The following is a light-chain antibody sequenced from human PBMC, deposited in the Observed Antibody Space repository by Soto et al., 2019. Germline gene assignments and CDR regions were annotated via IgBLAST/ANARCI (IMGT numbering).Light chain of an antibody. CDR3: QQYNNCPPVT. CDR1: QSVYNN. V-gene: IGKV3-15*01. Sequence: EIVMTQSPATLSVSPGERATLSCRASQSVYNNLAWYQQKPGQAPRLLIYGASTRATGIPARFSGSGSGTKVILTNSSLQYEDVAVYFCQQYNNCPPVTFGPGTKVDI. J-gene: IGKJ3*01. CDR2: GAS.